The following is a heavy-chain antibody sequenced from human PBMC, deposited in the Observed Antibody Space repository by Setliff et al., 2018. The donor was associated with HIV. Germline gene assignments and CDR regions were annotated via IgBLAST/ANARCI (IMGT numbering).Heavy chain of an antibody. CDR2: ISHSGTA. CDR3: ARGLPDVRNGYDYGDWYFDL. V-gene: IGHV4-34*01. D-gene: IGHD4-17*01. Sequence: PSETLSLTCAVYGGSLSGYYWSWIRQPPGKGLEWIGEISHSGTANYNPSLKSRVTLSLDTAKNRFSLNLKSVTDAETAVYFCARGLPDVRNGYDYGDWYFDLWG. CDR1: GGSLSGYY. J-gene: IGHJ2*01.